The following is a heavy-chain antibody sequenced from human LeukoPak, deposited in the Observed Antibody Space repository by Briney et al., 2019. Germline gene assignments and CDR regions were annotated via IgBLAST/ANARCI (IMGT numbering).Heavy chain of an antibody. CDR1: GFPFSSYG. D-gene: IGHD1-20*01. Sequence: GGSLRLSCAASGFPFSSYGMSWVRQPPGKGLEWVANIKQDGSDKYYVDSVKGRFTISRDNSKNTLYLQMNSLRAEDTAVYYCASNWNCDYWGRGTLVTVSS. J-gene: IGHJ4*02. CDR2: IKQDGSDK. V-gene: IGHV3-7*03. CDR3: ASNWNCDY.